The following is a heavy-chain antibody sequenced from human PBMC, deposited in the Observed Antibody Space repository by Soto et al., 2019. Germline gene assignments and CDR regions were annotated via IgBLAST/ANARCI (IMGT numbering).Heavy chain of an antibody. J-gene: IGHJ6*02. V-gene: IGHV4-30-4*01. CDR1: GGSISSGDYY. Sequence: SETLSLTCTVSGGSISSGDYYWSWIRQPPGKGLEWIGYIYYSATTYYNPSLKSRVTISVDTSKNQFSLKLSSVTAADTAVYYCAREPYFPLRFWEGMDVWGQGTTVTVSS. CDR3: AREPYFPLRFWEGMDV. D-gene: IGHD3-3*01. CDR2: IYYSATT.